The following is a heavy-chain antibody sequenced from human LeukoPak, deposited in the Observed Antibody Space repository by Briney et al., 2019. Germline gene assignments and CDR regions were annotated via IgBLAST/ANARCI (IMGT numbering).Heavy chain of an antibody. J-gene: IGHJ4*02. CDR2: INPNSDGT. D-gene: IGHD6-19*01. CDR1: GYTFTGYY. CDR3: ARVSGSGWYRRFDY. V-gene: IGHV1-2*02. Sequence: ASVKVSCKASGYTFTGYYMHWVRQAPGQGLEWMGWINPNSDGTNYAQKFQGRVTMTRDTSISTAYMELSRLRSDDTAVYYCARVSGSGWYRRFDYWGQGTLVTVSS.